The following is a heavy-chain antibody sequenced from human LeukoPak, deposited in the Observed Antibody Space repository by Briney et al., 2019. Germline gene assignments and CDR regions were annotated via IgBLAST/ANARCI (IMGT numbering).Heavy chain of an antibody. CDR2: IYYSGST. D-gene: IGHD2-2*01. J-gene: IGHJ5*02. V-gene: IGHV4-39*01. CDR1: GGSISSSSYY. CDR3: ARLMPLLSRIVFDP. Sequence: SETLSLTCTVSGGSISSSSYYWGWIRLPPGKGLEWIGSIYYSGSTSYNPSLKSRVTISVDTSKNQFSLNLSSVTAADTAVYYCARLMPLLSRIVFDPWGQGTLVTFSS.